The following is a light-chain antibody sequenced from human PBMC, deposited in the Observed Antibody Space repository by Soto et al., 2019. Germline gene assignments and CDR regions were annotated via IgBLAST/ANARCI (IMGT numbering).Light chain of an antibody. V-gene: IGKV1-27*01. CDR2: AAS. CDR1: QGIKNY. Sequence: DIQVTQYPSSLSASVGDRVTITCRASQGIKNYLAWYQQKPGEIPKLLIYAASTLESGIPPRFSGSGSGTDFTLTINNLQREDVATYYCQRYYNAPFTFGGGTKVEIK. J-gene: IGKJ4*01. CDR3: QRYYNAPFT.